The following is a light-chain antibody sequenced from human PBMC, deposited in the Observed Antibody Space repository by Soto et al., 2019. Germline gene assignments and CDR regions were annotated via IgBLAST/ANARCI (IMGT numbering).Light chain of an antibody. CDR1: SSNIGSNY. CDR2: RNN. V-gene: IGLV1-47*01. J-gene: IGLJ3*02. CDR3: AAWDDSLSGRV. Sequence: QSVLTQPPSASGTPGQRVTISCSGSSSNIGSNYVYWYQQLPGTAPRLLIYRNNQRTSGVPDRFSGSKSGTAASLAISGLRSEDEADYDGAAWDDSLSGRVFGGGTKLTVL.